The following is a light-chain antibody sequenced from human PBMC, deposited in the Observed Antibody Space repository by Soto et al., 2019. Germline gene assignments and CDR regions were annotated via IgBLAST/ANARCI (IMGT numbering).Light chain of an antibody. V-gene: IGKV1-5*03. J-gene: IGKJ1*01. Sequence: DIQMTQSPSTLSASVGDRVTITCRASQRISVWLAWYQQKAGKAPDLLIYKASRLESGVPSRFSGSGSETEFTLTISGLQPGDSAPYYCQQYNSYSPTFGQGTKVDIK. CDR1: QRISVW. CDR3: QQYNSYSPT. CDR2: KAS.